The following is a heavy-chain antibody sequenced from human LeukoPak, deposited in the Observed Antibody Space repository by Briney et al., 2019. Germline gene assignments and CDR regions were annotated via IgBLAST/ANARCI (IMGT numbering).Heavy chain of an antibody. Sequence: GGSLRLSCAASGFTFSSYGMHWVRQAPGKGLEWVAVISYDGSNKYYADSVKGRFTISRDNSKNALYLQMNSLRAEDTAVYYCAKGNWFDPWGQGTLVTVSS. CDR1: GFTFSSYG. V-gene: IGHV3-30*18. CDR3: AKGNWFDP. CDR2: ISYDGSNK. J-gene: IGHJ5*02.